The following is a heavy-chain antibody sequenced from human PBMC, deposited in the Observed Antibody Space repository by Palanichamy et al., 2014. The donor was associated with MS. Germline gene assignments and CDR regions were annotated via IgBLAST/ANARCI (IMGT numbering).Heavy chain of an antibody. Sequence: QVQLQESGPGLVKPSQTLSLTCTVSGVSISSGAYYWSWIRQHPGKGLEWIGHIYYRGNTLYNPSLKSRVTTSVDTSKSQFSLKLTSVTAADTAVYFCASLRIQVATAEFDYWGRGTLVTVSS. J-gene: IGHJ4*02. CDR3: ASLRIQVATAEFDY. CDR2: IYYRGNT. CDR1: GVSISSGAYY. D-gene: IGHD5-12*01. V-gene: IGHV4-31*03.